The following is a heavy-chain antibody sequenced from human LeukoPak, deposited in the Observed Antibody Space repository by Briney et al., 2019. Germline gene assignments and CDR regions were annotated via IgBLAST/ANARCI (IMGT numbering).Heavy chain of an antibody. D-gene: IGHD6-13*01. Sequence: PGGSLRLSCAASGFTFDDFAMHWVRQAPGKGLEWVSLISGEGGSTYYADSVKGRFTISRDNSKNSLYLQMNTLRSEDTALCYCAKGRRYSSSWYDYWGQGTLVTVSS. J-gene: IGHJ4*02. CDR3: AKGRRYSSSWYDY. CDR1: GFTFDDFA. V-gene: IGHV3-43*02. CDR2: ISGEGGST.